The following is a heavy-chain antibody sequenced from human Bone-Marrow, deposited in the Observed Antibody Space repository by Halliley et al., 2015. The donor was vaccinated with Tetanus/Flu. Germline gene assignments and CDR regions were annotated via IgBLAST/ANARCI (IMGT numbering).Heavy chain of an antibody. J-gene: IGHJ4*02. CDR3: AKDWGVAATESRFES. Sequence: CAASGFTFSSYAMAWVRQAPGKGLEWLSSITGGGGYTYYSDSVKGRFTISRDNFNNIVHLQMNSLRAEDTAVYYCAKDWGVAATESRFESWGQGTLVTVAS. D-gene: IGHD3-16*01. CDR2: ITGGGGYT. V-gene: IGHV3-23*01. CDR1: GFTFSSYA.